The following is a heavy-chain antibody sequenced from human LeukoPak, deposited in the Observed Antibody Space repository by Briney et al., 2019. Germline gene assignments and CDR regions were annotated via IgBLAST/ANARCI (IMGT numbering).Heavy chain of an antibody. J-gene: IGHJ6*02. D-gene: IGHD5-12*01. CDR3: ARWVSGGYDLPYYYGMDV. CDR2: INHSGST. CDR1: GGSFSGYY. Sequence: KPSETLSLTCAVYGGSFSGYYWSWIRQPPGKGLEWIGEINHSGSTNYNPSLKSRVTISVDTSKNQFSLKLSSVTAADTAVYYCARWVSGGYDLPYYYGMDVWGQGTTVTVSS. V-gene: IGHV4-34*01.